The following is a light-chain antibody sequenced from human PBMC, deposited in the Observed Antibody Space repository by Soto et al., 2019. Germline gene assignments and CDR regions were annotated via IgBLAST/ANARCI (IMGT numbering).Light chain of an antibody. CDR2: DVT. CDR1: QDIRND. J-gene: IGKJ3*01. V-gene: IGKV1-17*01. Sequence: DIQMTQSPSSLSASVGDRVTITCRASQDIRNDLGWFQQKPGKAPERLIYDVTSLQSGVPSRFSGTGSGTDFTLTISTLQHADFASYYCLQHRSHPFTSGPGTKVDIK. CDR3: LQHRSHPFT.